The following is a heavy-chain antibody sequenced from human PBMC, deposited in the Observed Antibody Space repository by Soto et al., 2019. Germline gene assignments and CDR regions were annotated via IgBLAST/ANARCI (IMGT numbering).Heavy chain of an antibody. D-gene: IGHD6-13*01. CDR2: FHAEDGET. Sequence: GASVKVSCKVSGYTLSKLSIHWVRQAPGKGLEWMGGFHAEDGETIYAQKFQGRVTMTEDTATDTAYMIVSSLRSEDTAVYYCATGITIRAAGPYSDYWGQGTLVTVSS. V-gene: IGHV1-24*01. CDR3: ATGITIRAAGPYSDY. J-gene: IGHJ4*02. CDR1: GYTLSKLS.